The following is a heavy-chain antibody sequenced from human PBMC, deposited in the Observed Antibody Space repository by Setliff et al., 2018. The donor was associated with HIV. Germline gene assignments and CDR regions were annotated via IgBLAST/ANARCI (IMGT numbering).Heavy chain of an antibody. J-gene: IGHJ5*02. CDR3: ARPRRVRSRAWYWFDI. CDR2: IYQSGSI. D-gene: IGHD6-19*01. V-gene: IGHV4-38-2*01. Sequence: SETLSLTCAASGYSINSGFSRAWIRQPPGQGPQWIGSIYQSGSIYYNPSLQSRVTISVDSSKNQFSLNLFSVTAADTAVYYCARPRRVRSRAWYWFDIWGQGTPVTGSS. CDR1: GYSINSGFS.